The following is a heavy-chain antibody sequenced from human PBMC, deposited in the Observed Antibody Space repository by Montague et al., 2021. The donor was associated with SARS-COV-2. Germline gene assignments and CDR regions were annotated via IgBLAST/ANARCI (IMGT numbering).Heavy chain of an antibody. CDR1: GGSFSTYS. J-gene: IGHJ6*03. Sequence: SETLSLTCAVHGGSFSTYSWNWIRQPPGKGLEWIGVIHHGGSTNYNPSLKSRVTISADTSKNQFSLKLTSVAAADTAVYYCARLGDGVVPSPILVVGPYYAYYYMDVGGKGTTVTVSS. CDR3: ARLGDGVVPSPILVVGPYYAYYYMDV. D-gene: IGHD3-22*01. CDR2: IHHGGST. V-gene: IGHV4-34*01.